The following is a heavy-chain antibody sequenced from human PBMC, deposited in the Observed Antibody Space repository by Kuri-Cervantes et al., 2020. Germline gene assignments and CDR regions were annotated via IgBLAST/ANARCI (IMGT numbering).Heavy chain of an antibody. CDR2: IYYSGST. J-gene: IGHJ4*02. CDR3: AKDPRSSRAVAGHVDY. CDR1: GGSISSYY. V-gene: IGHV4-59*01. D-gene: IGHD6-19*01. Sequence: SETLSLTCTVSGGSISSYYWSWIRQPPGKGLEWIGYIYYSGSTNYNPSLKSRVTMSVDTSKNQFSLRLSSVTAADTAVYYCAKDPRSSRAVAGHVDYWGQGTLVTVSS.